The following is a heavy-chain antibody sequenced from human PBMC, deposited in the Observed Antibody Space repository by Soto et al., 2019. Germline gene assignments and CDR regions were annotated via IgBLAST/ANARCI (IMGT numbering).Heavy chain of an antibody. J-gene: IGHJ4*02. CDR2: ISGSSTNI. V-gene: IGHV3-48*01. CDR3: ATDYDFWSGYHRAADY. D-gene: IGHD3-3*01. CDR1: GFTFSRYN. Sequence: EVQLVESGGGLVQPGGSLSLSCAVSGFTFSRYNMNWVRQAPGKGLEWVSYISGSSTNIYYADSVNGRFTISRDNAKNSLYLQMNSLRAEDTAVYYCATDYDFWSGYHRAADYWGQGTLVTFSS.